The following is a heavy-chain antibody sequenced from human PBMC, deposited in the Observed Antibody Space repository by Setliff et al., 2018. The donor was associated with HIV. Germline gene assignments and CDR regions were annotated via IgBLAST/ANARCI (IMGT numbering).Heavy chain of an antibody. V-gene: IGHV3-48*01. CDR1: GFTFSSYS. Sequence: LRLSCAASGFTFSSYSMSWVRQAPGKGLEWVSYITSSSDTIYYADSVKGRFTISRDNARNSLYLQMNSLRAEDTAVYYCARASFPRYCSITSCFEKGWFDPWGQVTLVTV. CDR2: ITSSSDTI. CDR3: ARASFPRYCSITSCFEKGWFDP. D-gene: IGHD2-2*01. J-gene: IGHJ5*02.